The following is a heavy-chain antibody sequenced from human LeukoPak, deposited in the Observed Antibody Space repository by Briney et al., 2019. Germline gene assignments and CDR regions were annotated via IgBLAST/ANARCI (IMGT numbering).Heavy chain of an antibody. CDR1: GFNFRGYA. V-gene: IGHV3-30*02. CDR2: IRSSGNEK. Sequence: GGSLRLSCAASGFNFRGYAMHWVRQAPGKGLEWVALIRSSGNEKFYLDAVQGRFTISRDNSKNTLFLQMSSLRPEDTAVYYCARAHYLGDYILDRDNYFDYWGQGTLVTVSS. D-gene: IGHD2-21*01. J-gene: IGHJ4*02. CDR3: ARAHYLGDYILDRDNYFDY.